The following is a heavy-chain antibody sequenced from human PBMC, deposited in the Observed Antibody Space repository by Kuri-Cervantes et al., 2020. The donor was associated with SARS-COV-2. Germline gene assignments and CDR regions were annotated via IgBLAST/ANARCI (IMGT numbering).Heavy chain of an antibody. CDR3: AKSSSSWYNNWFDP. J-gene: IGHJ5*02. D-gene: IGHD6-13*01. CDR1: GGTFSSYA. Sequence: SVKVSGKASGGTFSSYAISWVRQAPGQGLEWMGRIIPILGIANYAQKFQGRVTITADKSTSTAYMELSSLRSEDTAVYYCAKSSSSWYNNWFDPWGQGTLVTVSS. CDR2: IIPILGIA. V-gene: IGHV1-69*04.